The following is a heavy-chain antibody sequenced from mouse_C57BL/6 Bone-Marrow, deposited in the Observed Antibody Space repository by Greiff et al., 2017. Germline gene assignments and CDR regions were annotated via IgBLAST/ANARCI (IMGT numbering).Heavy chain of an antibody. CDR1: GSTFTSYW. J-gene: IGHJ4*01. D-gene: IGHD2-3*01. CDR3: ARRGWLQYAMDY. V-gene: IGHV1-59*01. Sequence: QVQLLQPGAELVRPGTSVQLSCKASGSTFTSYWMHWVKQRPGQGLEWIGVIDPSGSYTNYNQKFKGTATLTVDTSSSTSYMQLSSLTSEDTAVYYCARRGWLQYAMDYWGQGTSVTVSS. CDR2: IDPSGSYT.